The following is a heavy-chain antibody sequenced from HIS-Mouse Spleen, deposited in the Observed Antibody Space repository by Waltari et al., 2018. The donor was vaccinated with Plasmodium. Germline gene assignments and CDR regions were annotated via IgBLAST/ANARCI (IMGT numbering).Heavy chain of an antibody. Sequence: QVQLVESGGGVVQPGRSLRLSCAASGFTFSSYGMHWVRQAPGKGLEWVVVISYDGSNKYYADSVKGRLTISRDKSKNTLYLQMNSLRAEDTAVYYCAKDRRSSSWYVDYWGQGTLVTVSS. D-gene: IGHD6-13*01. J-gene: IGHJ4*02. CDR2: ISYDGSNK. V-gene: IGHV3-30*18. CDR3: AKDRRSSSWYVDY. CDR1: GFTFSSYG.